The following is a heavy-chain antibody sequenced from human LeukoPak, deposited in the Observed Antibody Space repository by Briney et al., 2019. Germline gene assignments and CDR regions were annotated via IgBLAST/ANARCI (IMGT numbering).Heavy chain of an antibody. V-gene: IGHV4-59*11. CDR1: GGSITSHF. D-gene: IGHD3-10*01. Sequence: KSSETLSLTCSVSGGSITSHFWSWIRQPPGKGLEWIGYIHYSESTNYNPSLKSRVTISPDTSKNQLFLKLNSVTAADTAVYYCARLVWLGESPGSWFDSWGQGTLVTVSS. CDR3: ARLVWLGESPGSWFDS. CDR2: IHYSEST. J-gene: IGHJ5*01.